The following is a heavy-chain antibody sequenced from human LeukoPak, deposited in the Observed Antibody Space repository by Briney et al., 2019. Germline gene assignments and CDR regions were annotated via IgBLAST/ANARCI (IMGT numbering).Heavy chain of an antibody. D-gene: IGHD3-10*01. CDR3: AKDEGGLLWYYFDY. Sequence: PGGSLRLSCAASGFTFDDYAMHWVRQAPGKGLEWVSGISWNSGSIGYADSVKGRFTISRDNAKNSLYLQMNSLRAEDTALYYCAKDEGGLLWYYFDYWGQGTLVTVSS. CDR2: ISWNSGSI. CDR1: GFTFDDYA. J-gene: IGHJ4*02. V-gene: IGHV3-9*01.